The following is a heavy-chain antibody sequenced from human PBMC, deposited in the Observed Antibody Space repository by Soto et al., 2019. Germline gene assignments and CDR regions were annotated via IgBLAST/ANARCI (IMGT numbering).Heavy chain of an antibody. CDR1: GGTFSSYA. D-gene: IGHD6-19*01. J-gene: IGHJ6*02. CDR3: ARDRGDSSGWYAGFNYGMDV. Sequence: ASVQGSCKASGGTFSSYASIWVRQAPGQGLEWMGGIIPIFGTANYAQKFQGRVTITADESTSTAYMELSSLRSEDTAVYYCARDRGDSSGWYAGFNYGMDVWGQGTTVTVSS. CDR2: IIPIFGTA. V-gene: IGHV1-69*13.